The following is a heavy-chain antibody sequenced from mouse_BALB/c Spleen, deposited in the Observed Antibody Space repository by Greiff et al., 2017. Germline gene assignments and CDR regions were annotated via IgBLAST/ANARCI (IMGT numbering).Heavy chain of an antibody. CDR3: ARSSDDYDYFDY. J-gene: IGHJ2*01. D-gene: IGHD2-4*01. Sequence: EVKLVESGGGLVQPGGSRKLSCAASGFTFSSFGMHWVRQAPEKGLEWVAYISSGSSTIYYADTVKGRFTISRDNPKNTLFLQMTSLRSEDTAMYYCARSSDDYDYFDYWGQGTTLTVSS. CDR2: ISSGSSTI. V-gene: IGHV5-17*02. CDR1: GFTFSSFG.